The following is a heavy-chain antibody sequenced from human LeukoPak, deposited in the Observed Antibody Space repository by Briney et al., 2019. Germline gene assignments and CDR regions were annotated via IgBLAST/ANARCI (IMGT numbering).Heavy chain of an antibody. D-gene: IGHD1-26*01. CDR1: GGSISSSSYY. V-gene: IGHV4-39*01. J-gene: IGHJ4*02. CDR2: IYYSGST. CDR3: ARGAFGLYPFDY. Sequence: SETLSLTCTVSGGSISSSSYYWGWIRQPPGKGLEWIGSIYYSGSTYYNPSLKSRVTISVDTSKNQFSLKLSSVTAADTAVYYCARGAFGLYPFDYWGQGTLVTVSS.